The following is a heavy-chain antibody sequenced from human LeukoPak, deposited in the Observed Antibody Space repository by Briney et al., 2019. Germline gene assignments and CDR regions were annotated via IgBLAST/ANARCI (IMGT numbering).Heavy chain of an antibody. CDR2: IYHSGSA. CDR1: GYSISNGYY. Sequence: PSETLSLTYTVSGYSISNGYYWGWIRQPPGKGLEWIGNIYHSGSAYYNPSLKSRVTISVDTSKNQFSLKLSSVTAADTAVYYCARAESALVATRYYFDYWGQGTLVTVSS. J-gene: IGHJ4*02. D-gene: IGHD5-12*01. V-gene: IGHV4-38-2*02. CDR3: ARAESALVATRYYFDY.